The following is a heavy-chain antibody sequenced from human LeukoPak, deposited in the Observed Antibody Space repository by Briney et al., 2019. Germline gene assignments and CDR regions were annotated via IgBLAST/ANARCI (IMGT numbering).Heavy chain of an antibody. CDR1: GFPFNTYA. V-gene: IGHV3-64D*06. J-gene: IGHJ3*01. Sequence: GGALRLSCSASGFPFNTYAIHWVRQAPGKGLEYVAGISSNGDNTDFADSAKGRFTISRDNSKSTLFLQMNSLRAEDTAVYFCTRDSALLGVAFDRWGQGTVVTVSS. D-gene: IGHD2-15*01. CDR3: TRDSALLGVAFDR. CDR2: ISSNGDNT.